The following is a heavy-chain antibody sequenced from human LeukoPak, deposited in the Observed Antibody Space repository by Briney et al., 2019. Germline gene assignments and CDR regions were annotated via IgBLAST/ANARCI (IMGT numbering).Heavy chain of an antibody. D-gene: IGHD2-21*02. J-gene: IGHJ4*02. V-gene: IGHV3-7*03. Sequence: GGSLRLSCAASGFTFSTYRMAWVRQAPGKGLEWVATITEDGSGKYHVDSVRGRFTVSRDNSKDTLFLQMHSLRPGDTAVYYCVREDTPATANYWGQGTLVTISS. CDR1: GFTFSTYR. CDR2: ITEDGSGK. CDR3: VREDTPATANY.